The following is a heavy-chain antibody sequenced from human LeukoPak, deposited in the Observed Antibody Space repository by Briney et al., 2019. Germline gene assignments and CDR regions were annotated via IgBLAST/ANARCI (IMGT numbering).Heavy chain of an antibody. CDR1: GLTFSSYA. J-gene: IGHJ3*01. V-gene: IGHV3-23*01. CDR3: ARVPGKYAFDL. CDR2: ISTSGGST. Sequence: QPGGSLTLSCAASGLTFSSYAMSWVRQTPGKGLECVSDISTSGGSTYYADSVKGRFTISRDNSKNTLYLQMNSLRAEDTAVYYCARVPGKYAFDLWGQGTMVTVSA. D-gene: IGHD3-10*01.